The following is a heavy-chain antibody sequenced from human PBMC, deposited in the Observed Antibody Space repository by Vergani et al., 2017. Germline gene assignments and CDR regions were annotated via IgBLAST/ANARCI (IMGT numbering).Heavy chain of an antibody. D-gene: IGHD2-2*01. Sequence: QMQLVQSGAEVKKTGSSVKVSCKASGYTFTYRYLHWVRQAPGQALEWMGWITPFNGNTNYAQKFQDRVTITRDRSMSTAYMELSSLRSEDTAVYYCASGYCSSTSCYQVWFDPWGQGTLVTVSS. V-gene: IGHV1-45*02. J-gene: IGHJ5*02. CDR2: ITPFNGNT. CDR3: ASGYCSSTSCYQVWFDP. CDR1: GYTFTYRY.